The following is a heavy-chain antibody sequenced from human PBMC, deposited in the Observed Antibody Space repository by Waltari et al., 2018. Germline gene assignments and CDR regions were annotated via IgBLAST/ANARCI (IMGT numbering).Heavy chain of an antibody. CDR1: GGTFGRYA. CDR3: ARRQLGGPLDP. CDR2: RIPIFGEP. Sequence: QVHLVQSGAEVKKPGSSVKVSCKASGGTFGRYAITWVRQAPGQGLEWMGGRIPIFGEPNYAQRFQGRVTITADESTSTVYMEMSSLKSEDTALYFCARRQLGGPLDPWGQGTLVTVSS. D-gene: IGHD1-1*01. V-gene: IGHV1-69*12. J-gene: IGHJ5*02.